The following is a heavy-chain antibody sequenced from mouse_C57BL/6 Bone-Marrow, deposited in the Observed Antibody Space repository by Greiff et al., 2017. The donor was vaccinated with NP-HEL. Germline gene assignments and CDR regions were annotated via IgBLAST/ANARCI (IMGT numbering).Heavy chain of an antibody. V-gene: IGHV1-81*01. D-gene: IGHD1-1*01. J-gene: IGHJ3*01. CDR2: IYPRSGNT. CDR1: GYTFTSYG. Sequence: QVQLQQSGAELARPGASVKLSCKASGYTFTSYGISWVKQRTGQGLEWIGEIYPRSGNTYYNEKFKGKATLTADKSSSTAYMELRSLTSEDSAVYFCARTRGEDYYGSSYSFAYWGQGTLVTVSA. CDR3: ARTRGEDYYGSSYSFAY.